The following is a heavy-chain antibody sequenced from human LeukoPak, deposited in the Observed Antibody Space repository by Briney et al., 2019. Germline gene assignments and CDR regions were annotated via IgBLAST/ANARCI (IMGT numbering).Heavy chain of an antibody. J-gene: IGHJ6*02. CDR2: INHSGST. Sequence: PGGSLRLSCAASGFTFWSYGMHWVRQPPGKGLEWIGEINHSGSTNYNPSLKSRVTISVDTSKNQFSLKLSSVTAADTAVYYCASGIAAASDVWGQGTTVTVPS. CDR3: ASGIAAASDV. D-gene: IGHD6-13*01. V-gene: IGHV4-34*01. CDR1: GFTFWSYG.